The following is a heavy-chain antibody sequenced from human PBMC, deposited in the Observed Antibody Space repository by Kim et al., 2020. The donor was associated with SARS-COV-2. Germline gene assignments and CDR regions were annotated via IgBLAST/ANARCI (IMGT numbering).Heavy chain of an antibody. V-gene: IGHV4-59*13. Sequence: SETLSLTCTVSGGSISSYYWSWIRQPPGKGLEWIGYIYYSGSTNYNPSLKSRVTISVDTSKNQFSLKLSSVTAADTAVYYCARGTGGEGPDYWGQGTLVTVSS. CDR3: ARGTGGEGPDY. D-gene: IGHD2-8*02. CDR2: IYYSGST. CDR1: GGSISSYY. J-gene: IGHJ4*02.